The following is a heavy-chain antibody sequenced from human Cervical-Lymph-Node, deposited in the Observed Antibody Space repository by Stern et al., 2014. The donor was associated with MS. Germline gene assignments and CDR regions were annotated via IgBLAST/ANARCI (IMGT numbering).Heavy chain of an antibody. CDR3: STSILDV. CDR2: IRTKTDGGTA. CDR1: GFTFNDTW. J-gene: IGHJ4*02. V-gene: IGHV3-15*01. Sequence: EVQLVESGGGLVKPGGSLTLSCAASGFTFNDTWMTWVRQAPGKGLEWLGRIRTKTDGGTAYYAAPVKGRFTISRDDARRTLYLQMSSLRPEDTAVYYCSTSILDVWGQGTLVTVSS. D-gene: IGHD2-8*01.